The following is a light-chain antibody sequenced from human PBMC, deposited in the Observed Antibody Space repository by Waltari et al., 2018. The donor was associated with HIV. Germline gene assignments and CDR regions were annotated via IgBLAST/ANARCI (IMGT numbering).Light chain of an antibody. CDR1: DLPKKY. CDR3: YSTDSSGNHRV. Sequence: SYELTQPPSVSVSPGQTARITCSGDDLPKKYDSWYQQKSGQAPVLVIYVDTKRPSGIPERFSGSSSGTMATLTISGAQVEDEADYYCYSTDSSGNHRVFGGGTKLTVL. V-gene: IGLV3-10*01. CDR2: VDT. J-gene: IGLJ3*02.